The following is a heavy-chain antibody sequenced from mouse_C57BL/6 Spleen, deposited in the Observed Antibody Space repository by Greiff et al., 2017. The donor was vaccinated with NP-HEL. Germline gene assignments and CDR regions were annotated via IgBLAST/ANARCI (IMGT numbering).Heavy chain of an antibody. CDR1: GYTFTSYW. V-gene: IGHV1-52*01. J-gene: IGHJ3*01. CDR2: IDPSDSET. CDR3: ARSLDYDYPFAY. D-gene: IGHD2-4*01. Sequence: QVQLKQPGAELVRPGSSVKLSCKASGYTFTSYWMHWVKQRPIQGLEWIGNIDPSDSETHYNQKFKDKATLTVDKSSSTAYMQLSSLTSKDSAVYYCARSLDYDYPFAYWGQGTLVTVSA.